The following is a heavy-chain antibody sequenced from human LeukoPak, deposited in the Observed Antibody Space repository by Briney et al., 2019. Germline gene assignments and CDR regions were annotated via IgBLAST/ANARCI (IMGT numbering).Heavy chain of an antibody. CDR2: IYSSGNT. D-gene: IGHD5/OR15-5a*01. J-gene: IGHJ3*02. Sequence: SETLSLTCTVSGGSISTYYWSWIRQPAGKGLEWIGRIYSSGNTNYNPSLKSRVTMSLDTSKNQFSLRLSSVTAADTAVYYCARGRNSVSGYDAFDIWGQGTMATVSS. V-gene: IGHV4-4*07. CDR1: GGSISTYY. CDR3: ARGRNSVSGYDAFDI.